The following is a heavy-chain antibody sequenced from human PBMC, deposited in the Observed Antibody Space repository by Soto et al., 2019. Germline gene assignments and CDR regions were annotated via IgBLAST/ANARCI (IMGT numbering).Heavy chain of an antibody. D-gene: IGHD3-22*01. CDR1: GGTFSSYA. J-gene: IGHJ6*02. CDR3: ARRDSIYYGMDV. V-gene: IGHV1-69*13. Sequence: SVKVSCKASGGTFSSYAISWVRQAPGQGLEWMGGIIPIFGTANYAQKFQGRVTITADESTSTAYMELSSLRSEDTAVYYCARRDSIYYGMDVWGQGTTVTVSS. CDR2: IIPIFGTA.